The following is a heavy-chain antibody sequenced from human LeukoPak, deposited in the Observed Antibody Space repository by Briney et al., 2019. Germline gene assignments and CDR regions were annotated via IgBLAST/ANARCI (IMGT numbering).Heavy chain of an antibody. CDR1: GGSISSGGYS. D-gene: IGHD3-16*02. CDR2: IYYSGST. CDR3: ARGPSLDDYVWGSYRYDWFDP. J-gene: IGHJ5*02. Sequence: PSETLSLTCTVSGGSISSGGYSWSWIRQHPGKGLEWIGYIYYSGSTYYNPSLKSRVTISVDTSKNQFSLKLSSVTAADTAVYYCARGPSLDDYVWGSYRYDWFDPWGQGTLVTVSS. V-gene: IGHV4-31*03.